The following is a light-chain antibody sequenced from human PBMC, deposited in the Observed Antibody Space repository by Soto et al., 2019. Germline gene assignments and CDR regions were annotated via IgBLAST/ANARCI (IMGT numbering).Light chain of an antibody. Sequence: DIQMTQSPSTLSASVGDRVTITCRASQSISGWLAWHQQKPGKAPKLLIFDASSLESGVPSRFSGSGSGTEFTLTISSLQPDDFATYYCQQYNSYSYTFGQGTKLEIK. V-gene: IGKV1-5*01. CDR1: QSISGW. J-gene: IGKJ2*01. CDR2: DAS. CDR3: QQYNSYSYT.